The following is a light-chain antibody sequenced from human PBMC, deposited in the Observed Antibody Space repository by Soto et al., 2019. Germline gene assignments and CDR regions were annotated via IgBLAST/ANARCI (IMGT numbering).Light chain of an antibody. J-gene: IGKJ4*01. Sequence: EIALTQSPATLSSSPGDIATPSCRASQSVSSSLAWYQQKPGQAPRLLIYGASNRATGIPARFSGSGSGTDFTLTISSLEPEDFAVYYCQQRSKWLTFGGGPKVDI. CDR2: GAS. CDR3: QQRSKWLT. CDR1: QSVSSS. V-gene: IGKV3-11*01.